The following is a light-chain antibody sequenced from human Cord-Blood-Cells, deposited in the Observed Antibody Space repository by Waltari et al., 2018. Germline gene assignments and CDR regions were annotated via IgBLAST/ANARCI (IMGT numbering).Light chain of an antibody. Sequence: EIVMTQSPATLSVSPGERAPLSCRASQSVSSNLDWYQQKPGQAPRLLIYGASTRATGIPARFSGSGSGTEFTLTISSLQSEDFAVYYCQQYNNWPPLTFGGGTKVEIK. CDR1: QSVSSN. CDR2: GAS. J-gene: IGKJ4*01. CDR3: QQYNNWPPLT. V-gene: IGKV3-15*01.